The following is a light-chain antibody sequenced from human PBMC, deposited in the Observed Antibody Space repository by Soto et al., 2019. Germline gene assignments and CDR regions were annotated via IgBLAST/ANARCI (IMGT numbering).Light chain of an antibody. Sequence: EIVMTPSPATLSVSPVERATLSCRASQSISDTLAWYQQKPGQAPRLLIYGASTRATGFPARFSGSGSGADFTLTISSLQSEDFAVYYCQQYDNWPWTFGQGTKVDIK. V-gene: IGKV3-15*01. CDR2: GAS. CDR3: QQYDNWPWT. J-gene: IGKJ1*01. CDR1: QSISDT.